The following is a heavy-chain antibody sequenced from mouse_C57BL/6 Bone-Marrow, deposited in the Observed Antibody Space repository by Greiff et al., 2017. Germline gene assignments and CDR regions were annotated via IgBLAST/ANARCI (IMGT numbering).Heavy chain of an antibody. J-gene: IGHJ3*01. Sequence: EVQLVESGGGLVKPGGSLKLSCAASGFTFSSYAMSWVRQTPEKRLEWVATISDGGSYTYYPDNVKGRFTISRDNAKNNLYLQMSHLKSEDTAMYYCARDLRGAATRFAYWGQGTLVTVSA. V-gene: IGHV5-4*01. CDR1: GFTFSSYA. CDR3: ARDLRGAATRFAY. CDR2: ISDGGSYT.